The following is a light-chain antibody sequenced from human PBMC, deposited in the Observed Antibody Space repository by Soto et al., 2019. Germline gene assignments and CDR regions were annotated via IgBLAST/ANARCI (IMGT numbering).Light chain of an antibody. CDR1: ENIGSH. V-gene: IGKV1-39*01. CDR3: KPSYSAPQFT. CDR2: AVS. J-gene: IGKJ3*01. Sequence: DIQMTQSPSSLSASVGARVTITCRASENIGSHLNWYQQKPGQAPKALIYAVSSLQTGVPSRFSGSGSGTDFTLTISSLQPEDFEAYYCKPSYSAPQFTFGPGTKVDIK.